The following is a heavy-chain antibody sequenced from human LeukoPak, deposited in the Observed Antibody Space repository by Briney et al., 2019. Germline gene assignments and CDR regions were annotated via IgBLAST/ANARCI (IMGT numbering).Heavy chain of an antibody. CDR1: GFTFRTYS. Sequence: GGSLRLSCAASGFTFRTYSIHWVRQAPGKGLEWVTVVSADGRTQLYSDSVKGRFTVSRDNSLNTLHLQMNSLKTEDTAVYYCARGSSRKAGGGNAFDIWGQGTMVTVSS. D-gene: IGHD4-23*01. V-gene: IGHV3-30*03. CDR2: VSADGRTQ. J-gene: IGHJ3*02. CDR3: ARGSSRKAGGGNAFDI.